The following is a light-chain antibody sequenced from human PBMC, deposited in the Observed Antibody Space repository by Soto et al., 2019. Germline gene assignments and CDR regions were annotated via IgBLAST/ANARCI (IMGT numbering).Light chain of an antibody. CDR3: QSYDSSIPVV. V-gene: IGLV6-57*04. Sequence: FMLTQPHSVSESPGKTVTISCTRSSGSIASTYVQWYQQRPGSAPTTVIYEDNQRPSGVPDRFSGSIDSSSNSASLTISGLKTEDEADYYCQSYDSSIPVVFGGGTKLTVL. J-gene: IGLJ2*01. CDR1: SGSIASTY. CDR2: EDN.